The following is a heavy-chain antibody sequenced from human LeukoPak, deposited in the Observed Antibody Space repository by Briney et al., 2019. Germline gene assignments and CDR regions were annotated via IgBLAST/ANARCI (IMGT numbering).Heavy chain of an antibody. V-gene: IGHV1-8*03. J-gene: IGHJ4*02. CDR1: GYTFTSYD. D-gene: IGHD5-12*01. CDR2: MNPISGNT. CDR3: ASYSGYAQ. Sequence: ASVKVSCKASGYTFTSYDVNWVRQATGQGLEWMGWMNPISGNTGYAQKFQGRVTISRNTSITTAYMELSGLTSEDTAVYYCASYSGYAQWGQGTLVTVSS.